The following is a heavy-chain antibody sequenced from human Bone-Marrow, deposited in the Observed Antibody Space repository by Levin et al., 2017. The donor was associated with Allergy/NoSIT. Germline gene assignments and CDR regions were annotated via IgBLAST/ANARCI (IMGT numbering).Heavy chain of an antibody. J-gene: IGHJ4*02. D-gene: IGHD5/OR15-5a*01. V-gene: IGHV3-23*01. CDR1: GFKFDYYA. CDR2: ISASSNTT. CDR3: ARGPICSSVSCFVLGHFDS. Sequence: HPGGSLRLSCTGSGFKFDYYAMNWVRQAPGKGLEWVSSISASSNTTYYANSVRGRFTISRDDSKNTLYLQMNNVGRGDMAVYYCARGPICSSVSCFVLGHFDSWGQGALVTVS.